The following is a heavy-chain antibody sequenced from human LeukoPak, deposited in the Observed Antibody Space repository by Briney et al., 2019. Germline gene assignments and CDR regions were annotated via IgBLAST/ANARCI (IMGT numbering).Heavy chain of an antibody. V-gene: IGHV1-69*04. CDR2: IIPIFGIA. CDR3: ARDQGYYDFWSGRRYFDY. Sequence: SVKVSCKASGGTFSSYAISWVRQAPGQGLEWVGRIIPIFGIANYAQKFQGRVTITADKSTSTAYMELSSLRSEDTAVYYCARDQGYYDFWSGRRYFDYWGQGTLVTVSS. D-gene: IGHD3-3*01. J-gene: IGHJ4*02. CDR1: GGTFSSYA.